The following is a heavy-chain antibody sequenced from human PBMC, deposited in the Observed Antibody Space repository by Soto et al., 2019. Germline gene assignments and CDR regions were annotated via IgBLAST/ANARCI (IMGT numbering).Heavy chain of an antibody. CDR2: ISAYNGNT. D-gene: IGHD6-13*01. CDR1: GYTFTSYG. J-gene: IGHJ4*02. Sequence: QVQLVQSGAEVKKPGASVKVSCKASGYTFTSYGISWVRQAPGQGLEWMGWISAYNGNTNYAQKLQSRVTMTTGTPTSAAYMELRGLRSDNTAVYSCVRGPHVRGGIPPPWYWGQGTLVTVSS. V-gene: IGHV1-18*01. CDR3: VRGPHVRGGIPPPWY.